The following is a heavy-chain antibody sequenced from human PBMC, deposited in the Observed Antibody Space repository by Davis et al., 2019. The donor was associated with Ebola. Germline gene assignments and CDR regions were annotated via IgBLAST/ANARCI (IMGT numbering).Heavy chain of an antibody. D-gene: IGHD2-2*01. Sequence: MPSETLSLTCTVSGGSISGYFWSWIRQPPGKGLEWIGEINHSGSTNYNPSLKSRVTISVDTSKNQFSLKLSSVTAADTAVYYCARRSIVVVPAAGPPYNWFDPWGQGTLVTVSS. CDR3: ARRSIVVVPAAGPPYNWFDP. V-gene: IGHV4-34*01. J-gene: IGHJ5*02. CDR1: GGSISGYF. CDR2: INHSGST.